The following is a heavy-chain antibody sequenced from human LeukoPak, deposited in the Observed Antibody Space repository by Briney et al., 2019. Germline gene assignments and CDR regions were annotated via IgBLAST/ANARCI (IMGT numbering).Heavy chain of an antibody. Sequence: ASVKVSCKASGYTFTNYGISWVRQAPGQGLEWMGWISVYNGNTNYAQKLQGRVTMTTDTSSSTAYMELRSLRSDDTAVYYCARQGSIAVAADYWGQGTQVTVSS. D-gene: IGHD6-19*01. CDR1: GYTFTNYG. V-gene: IGHV1-18*01. CDR3: ARQGSIAVAADY. J-gene: IGHJ4*02. CDR2: ISVYNGNT.